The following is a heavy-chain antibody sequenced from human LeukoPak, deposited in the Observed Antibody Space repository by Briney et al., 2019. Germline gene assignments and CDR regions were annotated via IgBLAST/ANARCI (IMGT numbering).Heavy chain of an antibody. V-gene: IGHV1-46*01. Sequence: GASVKVSCKASGYRFTSYYMHWVRQAPGQGLEWMGIFNPSDGSTSYAQRFQGRVTLTRDTSTSTVYMELSSLRSEDTAVYYCARGGNYYYDSSGYNDAFDIWGQGTMVTVSS. D-gene: IGHD3-22*01. CDR1: GYRFTSYY. CDR3: ARGGNYYYDSSGYNDAFDI. J-gene: IGHJ3*02. CDR2: FNPSDGST.